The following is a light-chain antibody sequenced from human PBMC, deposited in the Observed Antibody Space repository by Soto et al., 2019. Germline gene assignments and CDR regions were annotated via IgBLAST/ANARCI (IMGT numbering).Light chain of an antibody. J-gene: IGLJ1*01. CDR3: SSYTSINTEV. V-gene: IGLV2-14*01. CDR1: SSDVGGYNY. Sequence: QSALTQPASVSGSPGQSITISCTRTSSDVGGYNYVSWYQQHPGKPPKLMTYDVGSRPAGVSNRFSGSKSGNTASLTISGLQAEDEAEYYCSSYTSINTEVFGTGTKLTVL. CDR2: DVG.